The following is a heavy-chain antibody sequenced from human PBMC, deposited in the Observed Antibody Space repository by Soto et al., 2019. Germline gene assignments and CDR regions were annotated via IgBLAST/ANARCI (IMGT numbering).Heavy chain of an antibody. J-gene: IGHJ4*02. CDR3: ARSNLDTAMVTGGYFDY. D-gene: IGHD5-18*01. Sequence: SETLSLTCAVSGGSISSGGYSWSWIRQPPGKGLEWIGYIYHSGSTYYNPSLKSRVTISVDRSKNQFSLKLSSVTAADTAVYYCARSNLDTAMVTGGYFDYWGQGTLVTVSS. CDR2: IYHSGST. CDR1: GGSISSGGYS. V-gene: IGHV4-30-2*01.